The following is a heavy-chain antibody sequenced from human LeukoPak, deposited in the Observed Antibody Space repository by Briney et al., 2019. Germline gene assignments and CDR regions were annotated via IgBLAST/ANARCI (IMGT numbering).Heavy chain of an antibody. CDR1: GFTVSSNY. CDR2: IYSGGST. CDR3: ARARGIQLWPYYFDY. V-gene: IGHV3-53*01. Sequence: GGSLRLSCAASGFTVSSNYMSWVRQAPGKGLEWVSVIYSGGSTYYAGSVKGRFTISRDNSKNTLYLQMDSLRAEDTAVYYCARARGIQLWPYYFDYWGQGTLVTVSS. J-gene: IGHJ4*02. D-gene: IGHD5-18*01.